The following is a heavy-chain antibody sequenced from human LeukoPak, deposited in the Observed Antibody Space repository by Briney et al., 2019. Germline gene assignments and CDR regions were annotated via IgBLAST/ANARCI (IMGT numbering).Heavy chain of an antibody. V-gene: IGHV4-39*07. Sequence: SETLSLTCTVSGGSISSGTYYWGWIRQPPGKGLEWIGRIYYSGSTYYNPSLKSRVTISVDTSKNQFSLKLSSVTAADTAVYYCARAGVPAAKVDPWGQGTLVTVSS. J-gene: IGHJ5*02. CDR1: GGSISSGTYY. CDR2: IYYSGST. CDR3: ARAGVPAAKVDP. D-gene: IGHD2-2*01.